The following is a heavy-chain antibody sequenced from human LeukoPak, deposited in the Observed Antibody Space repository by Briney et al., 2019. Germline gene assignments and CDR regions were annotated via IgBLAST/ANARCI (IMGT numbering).Heavy chain of an antibody. CDR1: GFTFSSYG. CDR2: ISGSGGST. J-gene: IGHJ4*02. D-gene: IGHD3-9*01. Sequence: GGSLRLSCAASGFTFSSYGMSWVRQAPGKGLEWVSAISGSGGSTYYADSVKGRFTISRDNSKNTLYLQMNSLRAEDTAVYYCAKSPHVLRYFDWLNWGQGTLVTVSS. V-gene: IGHV3-23*01. CDR3: AKSPHVLRYFDWLN.